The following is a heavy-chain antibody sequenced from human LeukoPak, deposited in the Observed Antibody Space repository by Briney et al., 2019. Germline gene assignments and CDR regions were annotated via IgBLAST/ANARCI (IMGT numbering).Heavy chain of an antibody. Sequence: GGSLRLSCAASGFTFSSYTMHWVRQAPGKGLEWVAVISYDVNNKYYAESVKGRFTISRDNSKNTVYPQMNSLRAEDTAVYYCARDGRGYYSIYFQDWGQGTLVTVSS. CDR1: GFTFSSYT. CDR3: ARDGRGYYSIYFQD. V-gene: IGHV3-30-3*01. J-gene: IGHJ1*01. CDR2: ISYDVNNK. D-gene: IGHD4-11*01.